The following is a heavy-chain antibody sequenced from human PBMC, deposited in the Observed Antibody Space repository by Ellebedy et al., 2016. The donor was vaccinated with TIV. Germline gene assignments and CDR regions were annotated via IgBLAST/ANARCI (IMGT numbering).Heavy chain of an antibody. CDR2: ISSSSSYI. D-gene: IGHD1-26*01. CDR3: ASWDYSGSYSLLDAFDI. CDR1: GFTFSSYS. Sequence: GGSLRLSCAASGFTFSSYSMTWVRQAPGKGLEWVSSISSSSSYIYYADSVKGRFTISRDNAKNSLYLKMNSLRAEDTAVYYCASWDYSGSYSLLDAFDIWGQGTMVTVSS. J-gene: IGHJ3*02. V-gene: IGHV3-21*01.